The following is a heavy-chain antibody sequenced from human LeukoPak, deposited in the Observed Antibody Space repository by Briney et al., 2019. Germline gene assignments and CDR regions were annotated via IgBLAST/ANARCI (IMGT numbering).Heavy chain of an antibody. CDR2: IYSGGNT. CDR3: AGESGLPHGMDV. CDR1: GFTVSSNY. Sequence: GGSLRLSCAASGFTVSSNYMNWVRQAPGKGLEWVSVIYSGGNTYYADSVKGRFTISRDNSKNTLYLQMNSLRAEDTAVYYCAGESGLPHGMDVWGQGTTVTVSS. J-gene: IGHJ6*02. V-gene: IGHV3-66*01.